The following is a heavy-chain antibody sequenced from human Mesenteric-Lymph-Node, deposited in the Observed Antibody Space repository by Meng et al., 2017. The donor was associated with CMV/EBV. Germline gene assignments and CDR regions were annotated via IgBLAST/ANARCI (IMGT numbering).Heavy chain of an antibody. D-gene: IGHD3-10*01. CDR1: GFTFSDFG. J-gene: IGHJ4*02. CDR3: ARDSPMVANAFDY. Sequence: GESLKISCAASGFTFSDFGIIWVRQAPGKGLEWVSVTYSGTSGTYYADSVKGRFTISRDKSKNTIQLQMNSLRAEDTAVYYCARDSPMVANAFDYWGQGTLVTVSS. CDR2: TYSGTSGT. V-gene: IGHV3-23*03.